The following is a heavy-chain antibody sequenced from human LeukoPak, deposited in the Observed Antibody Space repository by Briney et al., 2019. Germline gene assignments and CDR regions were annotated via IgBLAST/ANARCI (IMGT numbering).Heavy chain of an antibody. Sequence: GGSLRLSCAASGFTFSSYAMSLVRQAPGKGLEWVSAISGSGGSTYCADSVKGRFTISRDNSKNTLYLQMNSLRAEDTAVYYCARGGLRLFDYWGQGTLVTVSS. CDR3: ARGGLRLFDY. V-gene: IGHV3-23*01. J-gene: IGHJ4*02. CDR1: GFTFSSYA. D-gene: IGHD4-17*01. CDR2: ISGSGGST.